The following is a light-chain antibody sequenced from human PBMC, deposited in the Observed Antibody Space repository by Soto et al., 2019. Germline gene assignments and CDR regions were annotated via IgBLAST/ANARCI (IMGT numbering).Light chain of an antibody. CDR1: SSDVGGYNY. Sequence: QSALTQPPSASGSPGQSVTVSCTGTSSDVGGYNYVSWYQQHPGKAPKLMIYEVSKRPSGVPDRFSGSKSGNTASLTVSGLQVEDEADYYCGSFAASNNLLFGGGTKLTVL. V-gene: IGLV2-8*01. J-gene: IGLJ2*01. CDR3: GSFAASNNLL. CDR2: EVS.